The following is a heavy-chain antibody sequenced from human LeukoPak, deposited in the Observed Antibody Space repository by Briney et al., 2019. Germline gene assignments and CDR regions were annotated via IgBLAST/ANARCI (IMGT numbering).Heavy chain of an antibody. D-gene: IGHD6-13*01. CDR1: GGSIRSYY. J-gene: IGHJ5*02. Sequence: SETLSLTCTVSGGSIRSYYWSWIRQPPGKGLEWIGYIYYSGSTNYNPSLKSRVTISVDTSKNQFSLKLSSVTAADTAVYYCARYSSSWYPYFDPWGQGTLVTVSS. V-gene: IGHV4-59*08. CDR3: ARYSSSWYPYFDP. CDR2: IYYSGST.